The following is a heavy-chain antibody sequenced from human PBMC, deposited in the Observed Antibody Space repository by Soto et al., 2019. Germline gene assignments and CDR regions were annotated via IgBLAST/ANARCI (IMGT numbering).Heavy chain of an antibody. CDR3: ARWVSLATAYLNWFDP. CDR1: GGSISSYY. V-gene: IGHV4-59*01. J-gene: IGHJ5*02. Sequence: SETLSLTCTVSGGSISSYYWSWIRQPPGKGLEWIGYIYYSGSTNYNPSLKSRGTISVETSKNQFCLKLSSVTAADTAVYYCARWVSLATAYLNWFDPWGQGTLVTVSS. D-gene: IGHD5-18*01. CDR2: IYYSGST.